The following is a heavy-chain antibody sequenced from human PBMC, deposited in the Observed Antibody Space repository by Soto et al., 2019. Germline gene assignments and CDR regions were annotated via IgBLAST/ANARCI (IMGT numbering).Heavy chain of an antibody. Sequence: SGPTLVNPTQTLTLTCTFSGFSLSTSGVGVGWIRQPPGKALEWLALIYWDDDKRYSPSLKSRLTITKDTSKNQVVLTMTNMDPVDTATYYCAHTDDSSGFPFVDYWGQGTLVTVSS. V-gene: IGHV2-5*02. J-gene: IGHJ4*02. CDR3: AHTDDSSGFPFVDY. CDR2: IYWDDDK. CDR1: GFSLSTSGVG. D-gene: IGHD3-22*01.